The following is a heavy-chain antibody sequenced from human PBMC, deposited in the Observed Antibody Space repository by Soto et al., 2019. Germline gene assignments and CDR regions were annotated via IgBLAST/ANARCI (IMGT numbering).Heavy chain of an antibody. J-gene: IGHJ6*02. CDR3: ARQALDTMIVVVRHSYGMDV. D-gene: IGHD3-22*01. Sequence: AASVKVSCKASGYTFTSYAMHWVRQAPGQRLEWMGWINAGNGNTKYSQKFKGRVTITRDTSASTAYMELSSLRSEDTAVYYCARQALDTMIVVVRHSYGMDVWGQGTTVTVSS. CDR1: GYTFTSYA. V-gene: IGHV1-3*01. CDR2: INAGNGNT.